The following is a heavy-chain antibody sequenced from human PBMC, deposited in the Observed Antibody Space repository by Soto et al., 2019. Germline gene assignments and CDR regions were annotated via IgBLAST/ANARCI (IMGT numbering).Heavy chain of an antibody. J-gene: IGHJ4*02. CDR2: IIPIFGTA. Sequence: QVQLVQSGAEVKKPGSSVKVSCKASGGTFSRYAISWVRQAPGQGLEWMGGIIPIFGTANYAQTFQGRVTITADESTSTAYMELSSLRAEDTAVYYCARDLLSHTASRGDYWGQGTLVTVSA. D-gene: IGHD3-10*01. CDR1: GGTFSRYA. CDR3: ARDLLSHTASRGDY. V-gene: IGHV1-69*01.